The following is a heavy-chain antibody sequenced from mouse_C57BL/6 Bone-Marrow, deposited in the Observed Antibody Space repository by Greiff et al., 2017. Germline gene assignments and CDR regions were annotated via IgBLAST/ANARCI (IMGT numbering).Heavy chain of an antibody. CDR1: GYTFTSYW. CDR3: ARTGYYGSSFFDY. CDR2: IDPSDSYT. Sequence: VQLQQPGAELVRPGTSVKLSCTASGYTFTSYWMHWVKQRPGQGLEWIGVIDPSDSYTTYNQKFKGKATLTVDTSSSTAYMQLSSLTSEDSAVYYCARTGYYGSSFFDYWGQGTTLTVSS. V-gene: IGHV1-59*01. J-gene: IGHJ2*01. D-gene: IGHD1-1*01.